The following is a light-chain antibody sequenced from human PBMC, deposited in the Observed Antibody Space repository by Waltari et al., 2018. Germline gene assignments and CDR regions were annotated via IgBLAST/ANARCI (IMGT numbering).Light chain of an antibody. CDR2: GNN. V-gene: IGLV1-40*01. J-gene: IGLJ2*01. Sequence: QSVLTQPPSVSGAPGQRITISCTGTSSNIGAGYDVHWYLQLPGTAPKLLILGNNNRPSAVPPRLAASKSDTSASLAITGLQAEDEADYYCQSYDSSLSGVLFGGGTKLTVL. CDR1: SSNIGAGYD. CDR3: QSYDSSLSGVL.